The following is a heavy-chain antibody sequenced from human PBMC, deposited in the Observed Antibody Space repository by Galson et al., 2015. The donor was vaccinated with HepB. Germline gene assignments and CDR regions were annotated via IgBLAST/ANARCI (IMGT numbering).Heavy chain of an antibody. D-gene: IGHD2-2*01. J-gene: IGHJ4*02. CDR3: ARSPGLSTTSCYFDY. V-gene: IGHV1-69*13. Sequence: SVKVSCKASGGTFSSYAISWVRQAPGQGLEWMGGIIPMFGTANYAQKFQGRVTITADESTSTAYMQLSSLRSEDTAVYFCARSPGLSTTSCYFDYWGQGTLVTVSS. CDR2: IIPMFGTA. CDR1: GGTFSSYA.